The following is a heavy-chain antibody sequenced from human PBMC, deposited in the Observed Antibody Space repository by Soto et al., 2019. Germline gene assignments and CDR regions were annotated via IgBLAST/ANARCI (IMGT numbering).Heavy chain of an antibody. Sequence: PGGSLSLSCAASGFSFSSYAMTWVCQAPGKGLEWVSAISGSGGGTHYADSVEDRFTTSRDNSKNTLYLQMNSLIAEDTAVYDCARGSYYYDSSDPWGQGTLVTVSS. J-gene: IGHJ5*02. CDR2: ISGSGGGT. V-gene: IGHV3-23*01. CDR3: ARGSYYYDSSDP. D-gene: IGHD3-22*01. CDR1: GFSFSSYA.